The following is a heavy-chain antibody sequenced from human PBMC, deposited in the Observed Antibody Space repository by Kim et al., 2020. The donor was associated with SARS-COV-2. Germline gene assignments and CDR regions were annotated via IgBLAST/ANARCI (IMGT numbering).Heavy chain of an antibody. CDR2: IDPSDSYT. Sequence: GESLKISCKGSGYSFTSYWISWVRQMPGKGLEWMGRIDPSDSYTNYSPSFQGHVTISADKSISTAYLQWSSLKASDTAMYYCARMARGTYYYDSSGGDYWGQGTLVTVSS. J-gene: IGHJ4*02. D-gene: IGHD3-22*01. V-gene: IGHV5-10-1*01. CDR1: GYSFTSYW. CDR3: ARMARGTYYYDSSGGDY.